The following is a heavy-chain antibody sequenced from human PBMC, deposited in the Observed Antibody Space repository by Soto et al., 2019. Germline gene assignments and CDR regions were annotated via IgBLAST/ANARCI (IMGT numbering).Heavy chain of an antibody. V-gene: IGHV1-18*04. CDR2: ISGYNGNT. CDR1: GYTFTNYS. J-gene: IGHJ5*02. D-gene: IGHD2-2*01. CDR3: ARDEVPAANWLDP. Sequence: ASVKVSCKASGYTFTNYSITWVRQAPGQGLEWMGWISGYNGNTKYAQNFQGRLTLTTDTSTSTAYMELRSLRSDDTAVYYCARDEVPAANWLDPWGQGTLVTVSS.